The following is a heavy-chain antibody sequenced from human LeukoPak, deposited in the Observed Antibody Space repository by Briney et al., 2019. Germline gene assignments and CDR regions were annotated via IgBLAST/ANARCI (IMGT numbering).Heavy chain of an antibody. D-gene: IGHD2-2*01. Sequence: SETLSLTCAVSGYSISSDNYWVWIRQPPGQGLEWTGGIYHSGSTYYNPSLKSRVAMSVDTSKNQFSLKLSSVTAADTAVYYCARAPRYSSSSNYMRGFDYWGQGTLVTVSS. V-gene: IGHV4-38-2*01. CDR2: IYHSGST. CDR1: GYSISSDNY. J-gene: IGHJ4*02. CDR3: ARAPRYSSSSNYMRGFDY.